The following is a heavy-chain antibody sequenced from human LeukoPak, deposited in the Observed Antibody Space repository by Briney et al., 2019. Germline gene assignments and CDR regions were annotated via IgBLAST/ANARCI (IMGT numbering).Heavy chain of an antibody. J-gene: IGHJ3*02. CDR2: ISYDGSNK. D-gene: IGHD3-9*01. Sequence: PGGSLRLSCAASGFTFSSYAMHWVRQAPGKGLEWVAVISYDGSNKYYADSVKGRFTISRDNAKNSLYLQMNSLRAEDTAVYYCARVYYDILTGYMGAGAFDIWGQGTMVTVSS. CDR3: ARVYYDILTGYMGAGAFDI. V-gene: IGHV3-30*07. CDR1: GFTFSSYA.